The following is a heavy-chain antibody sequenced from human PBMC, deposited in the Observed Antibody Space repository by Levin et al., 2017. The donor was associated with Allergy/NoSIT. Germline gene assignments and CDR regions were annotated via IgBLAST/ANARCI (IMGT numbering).Heavy chain of an antibody. V-gene: IGHV3-30*18. CDR3: ANPNKGD. CDR1: GFTFSSYG. D-gene: IGHD2/OR15-2a*01. CDR2: ISYDGSNK. J-gene: IGHJ4*02. Sequence: GGSLRLSCAASGFTFSSYGMHWVRQAPGKGLEWVAVISYDGSNKYYADSVKGRFTISRDNSKNTLYLQMNSLRAEDTAVYYCANPNKGDWGQGTLVTVSS.